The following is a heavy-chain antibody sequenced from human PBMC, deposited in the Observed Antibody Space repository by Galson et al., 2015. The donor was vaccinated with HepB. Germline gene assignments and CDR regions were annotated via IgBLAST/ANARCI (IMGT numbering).Heavy chain of an antibody. CDR2: IGTAGDT. CDR1: GFTFSSYD. CDR3: ARARPEYSSSGYYYYYMDV. Sequence: SLRLSCAASGFTFSSYDMHWVRQATGKGLEWVSAIGTAGDTYYPGSVKGRFTISRENAKNSLYLQMNSLRAGDTAVYYCARARPEYSSSGYYYYYMDVWGKGTTVTVSS. V-gene: IGHV3-13*01. D-gene: IGHD6-6*01. J-gene: IGHJ6*03.